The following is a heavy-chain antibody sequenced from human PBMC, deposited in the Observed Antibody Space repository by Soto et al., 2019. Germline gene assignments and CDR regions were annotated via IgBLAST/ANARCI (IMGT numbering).Heavy chain of an antibody. D-gene: IGHD4-17*01. CDR2: ISGNGEII. V-gene: IGHV3-11*01. Sequence: GGSLRRSCAASGFTFSDYYIHWIRRAPGKGLEWISYISGNGEIIQYAASARGRFTISRDNAENSVYLEMDRLRAEDTALYYCARDVDADFRTDFDYWGRGTLVTVS. J-gene: IGHJ4*02. CDR1: GFTFSDYY. CDR3: ARDVDADFRTDFDY.